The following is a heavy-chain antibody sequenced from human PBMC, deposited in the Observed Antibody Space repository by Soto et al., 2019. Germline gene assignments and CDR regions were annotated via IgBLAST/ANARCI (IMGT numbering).Heavy chain of an antibody. J-gene: IGHJ4*02. CDR1: GGSFSGYY. V-gene: IGHV4-34*01. D-gene: IGHD2-8*01. CDR3: ASRDCTNGVCYFYAY. Sequence: SETLSLTCAVYGGSFSGYYWSWIRQPPGKGLEWIGEINHSGSTNYNPSLKSRVTISVDTSKNQFSLKLSSVTAADTAVYYCASRDCTNGVCYFYAYWGQRTLVTVSS. CDR2: INHSGST.